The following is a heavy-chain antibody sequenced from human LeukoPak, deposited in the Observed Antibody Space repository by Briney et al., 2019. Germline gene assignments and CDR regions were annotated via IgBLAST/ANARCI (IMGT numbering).Heavy chain of an antibody. J-gene: IGHJ5*02. CDR1: GFTFGESW. CDR2: MYGDMREI. V-gene: IGHV3-74*01. D-gene: IGHD5-12*01. CDR3: ARDLGLRGST. Sequence: GGSLRLSCEASGFTFGESWMHWVRQIPGKGLVWLSRMYGDMREISYADSVKGRFTISRDSAKNTVYLQMNSLRGEDTAVYYCARDLGLRGSTWGQGTLVTVSS.